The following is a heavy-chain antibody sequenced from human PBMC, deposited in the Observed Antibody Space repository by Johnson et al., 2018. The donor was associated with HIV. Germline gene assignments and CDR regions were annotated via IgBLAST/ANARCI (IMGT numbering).Heavy chain of an antibody. CDR3: ALTDYGDYPQRVPDAFDI. D-gene: IGHD4-17*01. CDR1: AFTFSSYA. J-gene: IGHJ3*02. Sequence: QVQLVESGGGMVQPGGSLRLSCAASAFTFSSYAMHWVRQAPGKGLEWVAFIRYDGSNKYYADSVKGRFTISRDNSKNTPYLQMNSLRAEDTAVYYCALTDYGDYPQRVPDAFDIWGQGTMVTVSS. CDR2: IRYDGSNK. V-gene: IGHV3-30*02.